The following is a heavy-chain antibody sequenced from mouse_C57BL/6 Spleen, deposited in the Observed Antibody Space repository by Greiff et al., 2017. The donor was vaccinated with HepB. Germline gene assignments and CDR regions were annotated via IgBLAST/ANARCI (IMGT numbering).Heavy chain of an antibody. Sequence: VQLKESGPELVKPGASVKISCKASGYSFTDYNMNWVKQSNGKSLEWIGVINPNYGTTSYNQKFKGKATLTVDQSSSTAYMQLNSLTSEDSAVYYCARKKALDSSGYNYAMDYWGQGTSVTVSS. CDR2: INPNYGTT. CDR3: ARKKALDSSGYNYAMDY. J-gene: IGHJ4*01. CDR1: GYSFTDYN. D-gene: IGHD3-2*02. V-gene: IGHV1-39*01.